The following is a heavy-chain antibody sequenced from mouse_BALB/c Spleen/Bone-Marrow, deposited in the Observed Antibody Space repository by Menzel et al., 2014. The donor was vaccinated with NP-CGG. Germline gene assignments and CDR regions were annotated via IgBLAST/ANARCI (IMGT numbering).Heavy chain of an antibody. D-gene: IGHD2-12*01. V-gene: IGHV2-4*02. CDR3: DRSKDDAMDY. J-gene: IGHJ4*01. CDR1: GFSLTSYG. CDR2: IWSGRST. Sequence: QVQLQQSGPGLVQPSQSLSITCTVSGFSLTSYGVHWVRQPPGKGLEWLGVIWSGRSTDYYAAFISRLSISKDNSKSKVFFRMNSLQADDTAIYYCDRSKDDAMDYWGQGTSVTVSS.